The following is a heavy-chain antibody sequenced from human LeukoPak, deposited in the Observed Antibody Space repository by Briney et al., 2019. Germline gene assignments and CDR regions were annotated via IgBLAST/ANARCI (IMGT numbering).Heavy chain of an antibody. CDR2: IYYSGST. CDR3: ARGNNGSSDYYMDV. V-gene: IGHV4-30-4*08. CDR1: GGSISSGDYY. Sequence: SETLSLTCTVSGGSISSGDYYWSWIRQPPGKGLEWIGYIYYSGSTYYNPSLKSRVTISVDTSKNQFSLKLSSVTAADTAVYYCARGNNGSSDYYMDVWGKGTTVTVSS. J-gene: IGHJ6*03. D-gene: IGHD5-24*01.